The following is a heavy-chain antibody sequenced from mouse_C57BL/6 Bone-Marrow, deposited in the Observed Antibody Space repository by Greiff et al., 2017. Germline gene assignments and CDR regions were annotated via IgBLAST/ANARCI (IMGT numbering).Heavy chain of an antibody. CDR3: ARCGNYYGSSYYYAMDY. Sequence: QVQLQQPGAELVKPGASVKLSCKASGYTFTSYWMQWVKQRPGQGLEWIGEIDPSDSYTNYTQKFKGKATLTVDTSSSTAYMQLSSLTSEDSAVYYCARCGNYYGSSYYYAMDYWGQGTSVTVSS. CDR1: GYTFTSYW. CDR2: IDPSDSYT. J-gene: IGHJ4*01. V-gene: IGHV1-50*01. D-gene: IGHD1-1*01.